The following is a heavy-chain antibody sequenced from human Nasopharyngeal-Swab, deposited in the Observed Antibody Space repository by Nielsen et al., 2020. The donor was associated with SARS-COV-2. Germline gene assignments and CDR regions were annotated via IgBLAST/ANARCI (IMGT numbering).Heavy chain of an antibody. Sequence: GESLKTPCTASGFTFSSFWMHWVRQAPGKGLVWVSRLNSDGSSTSYADSVQGRFTISRDNAKNTLFLQMNSVRVEDTAVYYCAKDGGGEVQSIAAAGTHFDYWGQGTLVTVSS. J-gene: IGHJ4*02. CDR3: AKDGGGEVQSIAAAGTHFDY. V-gene: IGHV3-74*01. CDR1: GFTFSSFW. CDR2: LNSDGSST. D-gene: IGHD6-13*01.